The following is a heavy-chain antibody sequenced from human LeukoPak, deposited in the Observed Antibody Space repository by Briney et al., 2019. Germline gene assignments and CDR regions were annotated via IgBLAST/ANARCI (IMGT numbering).Heavy chain of an antibody. CDR1: GGSISSYY. CDR2: IYYSGST. J-gene: IGHJ5*01. D-gene: IGHD5-18*01. V-gene: IGHV4-59*01. Sequence: SETLSLTCTVSGGSISSYYWSWIRQPPGKGLEWIGYIYYSGSTNYNPSLKSRVTISVDTSKNQFSLKLSSVTAADTAVYYCARDLGLLWFDYWGQGTLVTVTS. CDR3: ARDLGLLWFDY.